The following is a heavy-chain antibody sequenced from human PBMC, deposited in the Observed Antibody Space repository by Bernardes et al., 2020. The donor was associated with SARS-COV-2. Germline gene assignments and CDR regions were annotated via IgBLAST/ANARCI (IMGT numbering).Heavy chain of an antibody. V-gene: IGHV3-30-3*01. CDR1: GFSFRKYA. D-gene: IGHD6-6*01. J-gene: IGHJ4*02. CDR3: AREWEDYTSSLFDY. Sequence: GGSLRLSRAASGFSFRKYAMNWVRQAPGKGLEWVAIISYDGTTRYNADSVKGRFTISRDNSKNTLYLQMNSLTAEDTAMYYCAREWEDYTSSLFDYWGLGTLVTVSS. CDR2: ISYDGTTR.